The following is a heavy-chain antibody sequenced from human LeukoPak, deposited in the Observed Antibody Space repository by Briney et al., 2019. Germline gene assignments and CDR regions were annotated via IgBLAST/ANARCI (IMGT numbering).Heavy chain of an antibody. CDR1: GYTFSDYY. CDR3: ARDVGAVPAAIYYFYMGV. V-gene: IGHV3-11*01. D-gene: IGHD2-2*01. Sequence: GGTLRLSCAASGYTFSDYYMSWTRQAPGTGLERVSYISSSGSTISYADSVKGRFTIARDYAKNALYLQMNSLRADDTAVYYCARDVGAVPAAIYYFYMGVWGKGTAVTVSS. J-gene: IGHJ6*03. CDR2: ISSSGSTI.